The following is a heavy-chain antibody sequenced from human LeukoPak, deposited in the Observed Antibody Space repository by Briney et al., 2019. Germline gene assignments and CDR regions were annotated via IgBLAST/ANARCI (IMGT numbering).Heavy chain of an antibody. Sequence: GGSLGLSCASSGFTFSSYGMHWVCQAPGKGLEWVAFVRYDGGDKFYAESVKGRSTISRDISKNTLYLQMNSLGVEDTAVYYCAKPNTGARIVAVAFDYWGQGMLVTVSS. CDR3: AKPNTGARIVAVAFDY. D-gene: IGHD6-19*01. CDR2: VRYDGGDK. CDR1: GFTFSSYG. J-gene: IGHJ4*02. V-gene: IGHV3-30*02.